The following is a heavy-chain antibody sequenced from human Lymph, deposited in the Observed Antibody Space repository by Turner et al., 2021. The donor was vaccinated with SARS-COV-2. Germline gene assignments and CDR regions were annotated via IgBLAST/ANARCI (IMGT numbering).Heavy chain of an antibody. V-gene: IGHV3-23*01. CDR2: ISGSGART. Sequence: EVQLLESGGDLVQPGGSLRLSCAASGFTFSNYAMSWVRPAPGKGLEWVSDISGSGARTYYADSVKGRFTISRDNSKNTLFLQMNSLRADDTAIYYCAKSPLGEDYFDYWGQGTLVTVSS. D-gene: IGHD3-16*01. CDR1: GFTFSNYA. J-gene: IGHJ4*02. CDR3: AKSPLGEDYFDY.